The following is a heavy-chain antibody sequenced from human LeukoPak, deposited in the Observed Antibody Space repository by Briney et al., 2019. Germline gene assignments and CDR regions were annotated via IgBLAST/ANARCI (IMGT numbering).Heavy chain of an antibody. CDR3: GTSLLDLFDY. Sequence: PSETLSLTCAVYGGSFSGYYWSWIRQPPGKGLEWIGEINHSGSTNYNPSLKSRVTISVDTSKNQFSLKLSSVTAADTAVYYCGTSLLDLFDYWGQGTLVTVSS. J-gene: IGHJ4*02. D-gene: IGHD2-15*01. CDR2: INHSGST. V-gene: IGHV4-34*01. CDR1: GGSFSGYY.